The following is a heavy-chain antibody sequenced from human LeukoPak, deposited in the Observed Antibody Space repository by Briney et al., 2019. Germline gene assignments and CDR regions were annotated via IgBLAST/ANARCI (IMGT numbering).Heavy chain of an antibody. CDR1: GFTFSSYA. V-gene: IGHV3-23*01. J-gene: IGHJ4*02. D-gene: IGHD1-14*01. CDR3: AKEPGFLQYYFDY. Sequence: GGSLRLSCEASGFTFSSYAMSWVRQAPGKGLEWVSAISGSGGSTYYADSVEGRFTISRDNSKNTLYLQMNSLRAEDTAVYYCAKEPGFLQYYFDYWGQGTLVTVSS. CDR2: ISGSGGST.